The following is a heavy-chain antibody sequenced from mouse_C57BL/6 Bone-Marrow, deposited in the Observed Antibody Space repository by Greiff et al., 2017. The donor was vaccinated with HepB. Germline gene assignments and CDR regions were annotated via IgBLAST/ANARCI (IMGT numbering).Heavy chain of an antibody. CDR1: GYTFTDYY. CDR2: INPNNGGT. Sequence: EVQLQESGPELVKPGASVKISCKASGYTFTDYYMNWVKQSHGKSLEWIGDINPNNGGTSYNQKFKGTATLTVDKSSSTAYMELRSLTSEDSAVYYCARDDYDGFAYWGQGTLVTVSA. J-gene: IGHJ3*01. CDR3: ARDDYDGFAY. D-gene: IGHD2-4*01. V-gene: IGHV1-26*01.